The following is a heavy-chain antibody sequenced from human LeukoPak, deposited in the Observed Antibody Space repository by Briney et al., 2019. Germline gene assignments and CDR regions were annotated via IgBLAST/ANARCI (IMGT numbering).Heavy chain of an antibody. J-gene: IGHJ6*02. CDR1: GFTFSSYW. CDR2: INHSGNVN. V-gene: IGHV3-7*03. D-gene: IGHD2-15*01. CDR3: ARGGGLDV. Sequence: PGGSLRLSCAASGFTFSSYWMNWARQAPGKGLEWVASINHSGNVNYYVDSVKGRFTISRDNAKNSLYLQMISLRAEDTAVYFCARGGGLDVWGQGATVTVSS.